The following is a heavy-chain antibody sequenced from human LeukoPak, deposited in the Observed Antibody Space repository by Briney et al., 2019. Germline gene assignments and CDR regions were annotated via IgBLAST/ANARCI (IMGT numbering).Heavy chain of an antibody. J-gene: IGHJ4*02. CDR3: ARESEGADY. Sequence: GGSLRLSCAASGFTFSSYAMHWVRQAPGKGLEWVAVITFDGNIKYHADSVKGRFTISRDNSKNTLYLQMNSLRAEDTAVYYCARESEGADYWGQGTLVTVSS. CDR2: ITFDGNIK. V-gene: IGHV3-30-3*01. CDR1: GFTFSSYA.